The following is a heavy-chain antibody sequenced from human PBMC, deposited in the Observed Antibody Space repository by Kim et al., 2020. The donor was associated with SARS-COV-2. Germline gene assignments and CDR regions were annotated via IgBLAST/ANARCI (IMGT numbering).Heavy chain of an antibody. CDR3: TRAVAGTGHFDY. CDR2: N. Sequence: NDCAVSVKSRITINPDTSKKQFSLQLKSVTPEDTAVYYCTRAVAGTGHFDYWGQGTLVTVSS. D-gene: IGHD6-19*01. V-gene: IGHV6-1*01. J-gene: IGHJ4*02.